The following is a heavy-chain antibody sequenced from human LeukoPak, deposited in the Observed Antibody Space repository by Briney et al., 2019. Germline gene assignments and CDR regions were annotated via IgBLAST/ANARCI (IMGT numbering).Heavy chain of an antibody. D-gene: IGHD5-12*01. CDR1: GYTFTSYY. V-gene: IGHV1-46*03. CDR2: INPSGGST. J-gene: IGHJ4*02. Sequence: ASVKVSCKASGYTFTSYYMHWVRQAPGQGLEWTGIINPSGGSTSYAQKFQGRVTMTRDTSTSTVYMELSSLRSEDTAVYYCAREYSGYGSDYWGQGTLVIVSS. CDR3: AREYSGYGSDY.